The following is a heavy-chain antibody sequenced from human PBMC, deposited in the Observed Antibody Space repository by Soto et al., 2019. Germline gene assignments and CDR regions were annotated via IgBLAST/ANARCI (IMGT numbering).Heavy chain of an antibody. CDR2: IWYDGSNK. Sequence: QVQLVESGGGVVQPGRSLRLSCAASGFTFSSYGMHWVRQAPGKGLEWVAVIWYDGSNKYYADSVKGRFTISRDNSKNTLYLQMNSLSAEDTAVYYCARNTDYYGSGRKLDYWGQGTLVTVSS. CDR1: GFTFSSYG. V-gene: IGHV3-33*01. D-gene: IGHD3-10*01. CDR3: ARNTDYYGSGRKLDY. J-gene: IGHJ4*02.